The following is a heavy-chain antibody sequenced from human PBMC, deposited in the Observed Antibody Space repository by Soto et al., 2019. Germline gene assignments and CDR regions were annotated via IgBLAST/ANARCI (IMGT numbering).Heavy chain of an antibody. CDR2: IYWNDDK. Sequence: GPTLVNPTQTLTLTCTFSGFSFSTDEVGVGWIRQPPGKALEWLAIIYWNDDKRYSPSLKSRISITKDTSRNQVVLTMTNLDPVDTATYYCAHRPNWGSNYGRVAFDVWGQGTMVTVSS. CDR1: GFSFSTDEVG. D-gene: IGHD5-18*01. V-gene: IGHV2-5*01. CDR3: AHRPNWGSNYGRVAFDV. J-gene: IGHJ3*01.